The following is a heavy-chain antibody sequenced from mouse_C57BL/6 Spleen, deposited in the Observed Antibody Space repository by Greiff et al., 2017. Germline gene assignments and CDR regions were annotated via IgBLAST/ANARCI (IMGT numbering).Heavy chain of an antibody. Sequence: VQLQQPGAELVKPGASVKLSCKASGYTFTSYWMHWVKQRPGQGLEWIGMIHPNSGSTNYNEKFKSKATLTVDKSSSTAYMQLSSLTSEDSAVYYCARYYGNYGIDYWGQGTTLTVSS. CDR2: IHPNSGST. D-gene: IGHD2-1*01. V-gene: IGHV1-64*01. CDR1: GYTFTSYW. CDR3: ARYYGNYGIDY. J-gene: IGHJ2*01.